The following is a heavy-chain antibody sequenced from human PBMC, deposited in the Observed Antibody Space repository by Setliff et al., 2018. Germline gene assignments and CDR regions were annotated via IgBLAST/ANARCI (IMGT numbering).Heavy chain of an antibody. CDR2: IIPILGIA. CDR1: GGTFSSYA. CDR3: ARGGRAVAAAFDI. Sequence: GASVKVSCKASGGTFSSYAISWVRQAPGQGLEWMGGIIPILGIANYAQKFQGRVTMTRDTSTSTVYMELSSLRSEDTAVYYCARGGRAVAAAFDIWGQGTMVTVSS. V-gene: IGHV1-69*10. D-gene: IGHD6-19*01. J-gene: IGHJ3*02.